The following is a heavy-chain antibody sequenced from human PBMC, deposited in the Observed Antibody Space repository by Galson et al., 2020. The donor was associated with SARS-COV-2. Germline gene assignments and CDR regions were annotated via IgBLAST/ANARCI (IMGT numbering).Heavy chain of an antibody. CDR1: GFTFSSYA. Sequence: GGSLRLSCAASGFTFSSYAMSWVRQAPGKGLEWVSAISRSGGSTYYADSVKGRFTISRDNSKNTLYLQMNSLRAEDTAVYYCAKAHPITMIVVVTKCGLFDYWGQGTLVTVSS. V-gene: IGHV3-23*01. CDR2: ISRSGGST. CDR3: AKAHPITMIVVVTKCGLFDY. D-gene: IGHD3-22*01. J-gene: IGHJ4*02.